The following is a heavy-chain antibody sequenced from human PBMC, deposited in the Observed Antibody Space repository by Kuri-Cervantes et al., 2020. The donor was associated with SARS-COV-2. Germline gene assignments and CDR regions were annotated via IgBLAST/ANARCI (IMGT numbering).Heavy chain of an antibody. CDR3: ARMGEPYYMDV. J-gene: IGHJ6*03. D-gene: IGHD3-16*01. V-gene: IGHV3-64*01. CDR2: ISSNGGST. Sequence: GGSLRLSCAASGFTFSSYATHWVRQAPGKGLEYVSAISSNGGSTYYANSVKGRFTISRDNSKNTLYLQMGSLRAEDMAVYYCARMGEPYYMDVWGKGTTVTVSS. CDR1: GFTFSSYA.